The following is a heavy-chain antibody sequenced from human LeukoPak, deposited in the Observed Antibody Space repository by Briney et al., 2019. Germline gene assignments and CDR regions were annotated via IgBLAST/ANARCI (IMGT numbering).Heavy chain of an antibody. CDR2: INPNSGGT. CDR3: ARFRAVIDYLIDY. V-gene: IGHV1-2*02. J-gene: IGHJ4*02. Sequence: ASVKVSCKASGYTFTGYYMHWVRQAPGQGLEWMGWINPNSGGTNYAPKFQGRVTMTRDTSISTAYMELSRLRSDDTAVYYCARFRAVIDYLIDYWGQGTLVTVSS. CDR1: GYTFTGYY. D-gene: IGHD3-10*01.